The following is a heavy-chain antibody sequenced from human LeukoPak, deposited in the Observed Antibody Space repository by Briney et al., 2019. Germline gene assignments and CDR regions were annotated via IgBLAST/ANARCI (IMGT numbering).Heavy chain of an antibody. D-gene: IGHD3-9*01. J-gene: IGHJ3*02. Sequence: SQTLSLTCTVSGGSISSGSYYWSWIRQPPGKGLEWIGSIYYSGSTYYNPSLKSRVTISVDTSKNQFSLKLSSVTAADTAVYYCARVLRYFDWLKAFDIWGQGTMVTVSS. V-gene: IGHV4-39*07. CDR1: GGSISSGSYY. CDR3: ARVLRYFDWLKAFDI. CDR2: IYYSGST.